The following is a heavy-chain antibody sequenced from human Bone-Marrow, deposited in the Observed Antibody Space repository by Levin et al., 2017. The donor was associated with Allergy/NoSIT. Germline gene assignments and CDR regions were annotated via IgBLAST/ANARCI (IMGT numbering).Heavy chain of an antibody. CDR1: GFTFSDYA. J-gene: IGHJ4*02. D-gene: IGHD6-19*01. V-gene: IGHV3-23*01. CDR3: AREKGGTRGWYTVDY. Sequence: GGSQRLSCAASGFTFSDYAITWVRQAPGKGLAWVSAITASGHKTYYSNSAEGRFSVSRDNAGKTVYLQMNSLTGDDTAVYYCAREKGGTRGWYTVDYWGQGALVIVSP. CDR2: ITASGHKT.